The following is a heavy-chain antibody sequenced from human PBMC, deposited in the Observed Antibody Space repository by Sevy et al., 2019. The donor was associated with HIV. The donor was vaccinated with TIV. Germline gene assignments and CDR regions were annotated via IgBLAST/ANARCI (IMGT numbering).Heavy chain of an antibody. Sequence: ASVKVSCKASGYTVTGYYIQWVRQAPGQGLEWMGRINPNSGGTNYAQKFQGRVTMTRDTSISTAYMELTRLSSDDTAVYYCAREESDHRSGYYYYYKGMDVWGQRTTVTVSS. CDR1: GYTVTGYY. CDR2: INPNSGGT. J-gene: IGHJ6*02. D-gene: IGHD3-22*01. CDR3: AREESDHRSGYYYYYKGMDV. V-gene: IGHV1-2*06.